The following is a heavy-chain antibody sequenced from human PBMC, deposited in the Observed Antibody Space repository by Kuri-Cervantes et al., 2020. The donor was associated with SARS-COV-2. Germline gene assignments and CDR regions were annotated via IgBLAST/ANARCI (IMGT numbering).Heavy chain of an antibody. CDR3: AREGIAVAGHYYGMDV. V-gene: IGHV4-4*02. Sequence: GSLRLSCAVSGGSISNSNWWSWVRQPPGKGLEWIGEIYHSGSTNYNPSLKSRDTISVDKSKNQFSLKLSSVTAADTAVYYCAREGIAVAGHYYGMDVWGQGTTVTVSS. J-gene: IGHJ6*02. D-gene: IGHD6-19*01. CDR1: GGSISNSNW. CDR2: IYHSGST.